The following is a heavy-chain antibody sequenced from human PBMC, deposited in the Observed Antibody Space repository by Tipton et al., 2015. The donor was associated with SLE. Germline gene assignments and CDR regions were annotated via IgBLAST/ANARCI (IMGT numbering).Heavy chain of an antibody. D-gene: IGHD3-3*01. CDR2: IDPTDSYT. Sequence: VQLVQSGAEVKKPGESLRISCKGYGYHFTAYWISWVRQMPGKGLEWMGRIDPTDSYTNYSPSFEAHVTISADKAISTAYLQWTSLKASDTAIYYCARHQGRDDFLSGHHTSLGYWGQGTLVTVSS. CDR1: GYHFTAYW. J-gene: IGHJ4*02. V-gene: IGHV5-10-1*01. CDR3: ARHQGRDDFLSGHHTSLGY.